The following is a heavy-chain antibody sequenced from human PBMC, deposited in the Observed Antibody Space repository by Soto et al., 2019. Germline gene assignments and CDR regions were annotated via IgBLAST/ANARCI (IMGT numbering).Heavy chain of an antibody. V-gene: IGHV1-69*02. D-gene: IGHD2-2*01. CDR3: AIGSTILYGMYR. J-gene: IGHJ6*02. CDR2: IIPILGIA. CDR1: GGTFSSYT. Sequence: QVQLVQSGAEVKKPGSSVKVSCKASGGTFSSYTISWVRQAPGQGLEWMGRIIPILGIANYAQKFQGRVTIPADKSTSTAYMELSSLRSEDTAVYYCAIGSTILYGMYRWGQGTTVTVSS.